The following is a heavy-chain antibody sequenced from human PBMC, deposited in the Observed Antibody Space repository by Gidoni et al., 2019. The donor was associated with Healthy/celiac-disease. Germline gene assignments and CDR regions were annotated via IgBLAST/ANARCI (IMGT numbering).Heavy chain of an antibody. CDR2: IDWDDDK. J-gene: IGHJ3*02. CDR3: ARSIGSSGWLGRSGAFDI. CDR1: GFSLSTSGMR. Sequence: QVTLKASGPALVKPTQTLTLTCTFSGFSLSTSGMRVSWIRQPPGKALEWLARIDWDDDKIYRTSLKTRLTISKDTSKNQVVLTMTNMDHVDTATYYCARSIGSSGWLGRSGAFDIWGQGTMVTVSS. D-gene: IGHD6-19*01. V-gene: IGHV2-70*04.